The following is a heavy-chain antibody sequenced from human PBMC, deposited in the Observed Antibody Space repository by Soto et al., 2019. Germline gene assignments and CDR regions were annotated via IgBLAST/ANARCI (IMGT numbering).Heavy chain of an antibody. D-gene: IGHD7-27*01. J-gene: IGHJ6*03. CDR3: AKTGDGYYYMDV. V-gene: IGHV3-23*01. Sequence: PGGSLRLSCAASGFTFSTYAMTWVRQDPGKGLEWVSGIRGTGANTYYADSVKGRFTISRDNSKNTLYLQMNSLRAEDTAVYYCAKTGDGYYYMDVWGKGTTVTVSS. CDR2: IRGTGANT. CDR1: GFTFSTYA.